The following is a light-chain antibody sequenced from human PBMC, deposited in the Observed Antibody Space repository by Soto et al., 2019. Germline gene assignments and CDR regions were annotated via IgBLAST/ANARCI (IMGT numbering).Light chain of an antibody. V-gene: IGKV3-20*01. CDR1: QSVTNSF. J-gene: IGKJ3*01. CDR3: HQSGISPLT. Sequence: EIVLAQSPGTLSLSPGERATLSCRASQSVTNSFLAWYQQKPGQAPRLLIYGASRRATGIPDRFTGSGSGTDFTLTISRLDPEDFAVYYCHQSGISPLTFGPGTKVDVK. CDR2: GAS.